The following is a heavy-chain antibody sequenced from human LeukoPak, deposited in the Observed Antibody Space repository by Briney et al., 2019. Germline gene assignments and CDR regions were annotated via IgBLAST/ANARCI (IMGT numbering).Heavy chain of an antibody. CDR3: ARGNRGDY. CDR1: GFTFSSNN. V-gene: IGHV3-48*02. CDR2: ISSSGGTI. Sequence: GGSLRFSCAASGFTFSSNNMNWVRQAPGKGLEWVSYISSSGGTIYYADSVKGRFTISRDDAKNSLYLQMNSLRDEDTAVYYCARGNRGDYWGQGTLVTVSS. D-gene: IGHD2/OR15-2a*01. J-gene: IGHJ4*02.